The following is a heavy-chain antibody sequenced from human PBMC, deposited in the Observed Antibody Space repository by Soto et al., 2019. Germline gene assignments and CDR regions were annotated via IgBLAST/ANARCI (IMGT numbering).Heavy chain of an antibody. V-gene: IGHV4-31*03. CDR1: GGSISSGGCY. CDR2: IYYSGST. D-gene: IGHD3-10*01. CDR3: ARGPTMVRGVIKGWFDP. Sequence: QVQLQESGPGLVKPSQTLSLTCTVSGGSISSGGCYWSWIRQHPRKGLEWIGYIYYSGSTYYNPSLKSRVTISVDTSKNQFSLKLSSVTAADTAVYYCARGPTMVRGVIKGWFDPWGQGTLVTVSS. J-gene: IGHJ5*02.